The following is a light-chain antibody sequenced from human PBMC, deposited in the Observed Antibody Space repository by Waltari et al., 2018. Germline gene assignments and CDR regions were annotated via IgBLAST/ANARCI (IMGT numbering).Light chain of an antibody. CDR1: QSISRH. CDR2: SAS. Sequence: ETVMTQSPATLSALPGERVTLSCGASQSISRHLAWYQQKPRQPPRLVIYSASSRATGVPVRFSGSGSGTDFTLTISNLQSEDFAVYYCQQYNNWPLTFGGGTKVEL. V-gene: IGKV3-15*01. J-gene: IGKJ4*01. CDR3: QQYNNWPLT.